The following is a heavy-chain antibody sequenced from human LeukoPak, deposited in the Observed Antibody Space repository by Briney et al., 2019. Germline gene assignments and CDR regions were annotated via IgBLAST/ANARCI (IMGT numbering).Heavy chain of an antibody. CDR1: GYTFTSYG. D-gene: IGHD2-15*01. CDR2: ISAYNGNT. J-gene: IGHJ4*02. Sequence: ASVKVSCKASGYTFTSYGISWVRQAPGQGLEWMGWISAYNGNTNYAQKLQGRVTMTTDTSTSTAYMELRSLRSDDTAVYYCARSREDIVVVVAASGFDYWGQGTLVTVSS. V-gene: IGHV1-18*01. CDR3: ARSREDIVVVVAASGFDY.